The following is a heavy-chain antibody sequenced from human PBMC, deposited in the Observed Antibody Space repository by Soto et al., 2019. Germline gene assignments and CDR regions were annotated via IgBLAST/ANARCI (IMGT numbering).Heavy chain of an antibody. Sequence: PGESLKISCNGSGYTFTNNWIGWVRQMPGKGLDWMGVIYPGDSDTRYSPSFHGQVTISADKSISTAYLQWSSLKASDTAMYFCARLPGVRGVFDGFNVWGQGTMVTVSS. CDR1: GYTFTNNW. CDR2: IYPGDSDT. V-gene: IGHV5-51*01. J-gene: IGHJ3*01. CDR3: ARLPGVRGVFDGFNV. D-gene: IGHD3-10*01.